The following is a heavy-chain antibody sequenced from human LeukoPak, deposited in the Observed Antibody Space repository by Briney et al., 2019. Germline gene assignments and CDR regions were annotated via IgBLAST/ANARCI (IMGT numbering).Heavy chain of an antibody. J-gene: IGHJ4*02. V-gene: IGHV1-46*01. CDR1: GYTFTSYY. CDR3: ARDGMATADY. CDR2: INPSGGST. D-gene: IGHD5-24*01. Sequence: ASVKVSCTASGYTFTSYYTHWVRQAPGQGLEWMGIINPSGGSTSYAQKFQGRVTMTRDTSTSTVYMELSSLRSEDTAVYYCARDGMATADYWGQGTLVTVSS.